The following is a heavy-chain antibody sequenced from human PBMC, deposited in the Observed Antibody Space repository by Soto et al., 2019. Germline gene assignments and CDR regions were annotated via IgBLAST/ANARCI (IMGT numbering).Heavy chain of an antibody. D-gene: IGHD3-10*01. CDR2: ISGSGGST. CDR3: ETRGVAVPSNVWSWYLAQ. CDR1: GFTFSSYA. J-gene: IGHJ4*02. V-gene: IGHV3-23*01. Sequence: EVQLLESGGGLVQPGGSLRLSCAASGFTFSSYAMSWVRQAPGKGLEWVSAISGSGGSTYYADSVKGRFTISRDNSKNTLYLQRKTLRDVDTAVYYCETRGVAVPSNVWSWYLAQWGRGTLIIVSS.